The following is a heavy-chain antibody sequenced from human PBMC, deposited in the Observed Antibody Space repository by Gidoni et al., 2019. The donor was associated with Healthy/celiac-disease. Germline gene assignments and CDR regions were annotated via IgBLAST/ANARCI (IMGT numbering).Heavy chain of an antibody. Sequence: EVQLVESGGGLVKPGVSLRLSVAASGFPFSSYRMHWVRQAPGKGLELVSSISSSSRYIYYADSVKGRFTTSRDNAKNSLYLHMNSLRAEDTAVYYCARLGGDCSGGRCYSMIVTNWVQGPLVTVSS. J-gene: IGHJ4*02. CDR3: ARLGGDCSGGRCYSMIVTN. CDR2: ISSSSRYI. CDR1: GFPFSSYR. V-gene: IGHV3-21*01. D-gene: IGHD2-15*01.